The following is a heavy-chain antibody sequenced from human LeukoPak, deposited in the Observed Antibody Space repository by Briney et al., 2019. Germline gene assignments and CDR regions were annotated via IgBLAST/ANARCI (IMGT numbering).Heavy chain of an antibody. CDR2: IYSGDTT. CDR1: GFSVSSNY. CDR3: ARDLYLSR. Sequence: GGSLSLSCAASGFSVSSNYMSWVRQAPGRGLEWVSVIYSGDTTYYADSVKGRFAISRDTSKNTLYLQMNSLRPEDTDVYYCARDLYLSRWGQGTLVTVSS. V-gene: IGHV3-53*01. J-gene: IGHJ4*02. D-gene: IGHD2/OR15-2a*01.